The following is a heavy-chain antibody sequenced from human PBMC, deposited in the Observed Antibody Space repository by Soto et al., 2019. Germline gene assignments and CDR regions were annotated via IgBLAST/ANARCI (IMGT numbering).Heavy chain of an antibody. CDR1: GYTFTSYY. V-gene: IGHV1-46*03. D-gene: IGHD2-2*01. J-gene: IGHJ1*01. CDR3: ARSHLPAAMVFQH. Sequence: ASVKVSCKASGYTFTSYYMHWVRQAPGQGLEWMGIINPSGGSTSYAQKFQGGVTMTRDTSTSTVYMELSSLRSEDTAVYYCARSHLPAAMVFQHWGQGTLVTVSS. CDR2: INPSGGST.